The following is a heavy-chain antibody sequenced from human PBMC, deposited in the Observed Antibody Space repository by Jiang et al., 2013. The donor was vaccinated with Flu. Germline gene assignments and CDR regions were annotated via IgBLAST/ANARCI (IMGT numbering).Heavy chain of an antibody. CDR1: GGSISSYY. D-gene: IGHD1-1*01. CDR2: IYYSGST. V-gene: IGHV4-59*01. J-gene: IGHJ5*02. CDR3: ARSPSWITTTTHWFDP. Sequence: GLVKPSETLSLTCTVSGGSISSYYWSWIRQPPGKGLEWIGYIYYSGSTNYNPSLKSRVTISVDTSKNQFSLNLSSVTAADTAVYYCARSPSWITTTTHWFDPWGQGTLVTVSS.